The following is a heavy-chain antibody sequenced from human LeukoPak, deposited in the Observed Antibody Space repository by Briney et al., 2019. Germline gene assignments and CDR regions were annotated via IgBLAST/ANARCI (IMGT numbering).Heavy chain of an antibody. CDR2: INSDGSST. J-gene: IGHJ4*02. V-gene: IGHV3-74*01. Sequence: GGSLRLSCAASGFTFSSYWMHWVRQAPGEGLVWVSRINSDGSSTSYADSVKGRFTISRDNAKNTLYLQMNSLRAEDTAVYYCARDQLELNFDYWGQGTLVTVSS. D-gene: IGHD1-7*01. CDR3: ARDQLELNFDY. CDR1: GFTFSSYW.